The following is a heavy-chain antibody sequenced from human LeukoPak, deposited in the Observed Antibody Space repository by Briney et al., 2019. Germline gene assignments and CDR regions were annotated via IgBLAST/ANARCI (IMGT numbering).Heavy chain of an antibody. J-gene: IGHJ4*02. Sequence: GGSLRLSCAASGFTFSNYGIHWVRQAPGKGLEWVAIISYDGINKYYADSVKGRFTISRDNSKNTLYLQMNSLRAEDTAMYYCAKEEGVMAIAGSPSGYWGQGTLVTVSS. D-gene: IGHD2-21*01. CDR2: ISYDGINK. CDR3: AKEEGVMAIAGSPSGY. CDR1: GFTFSNYG. V-gene: IGHV3-30*18.